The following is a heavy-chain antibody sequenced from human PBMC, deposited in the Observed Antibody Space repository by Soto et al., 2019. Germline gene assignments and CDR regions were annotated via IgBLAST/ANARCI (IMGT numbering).Heavy chain of an antibody. CDR1: GGCLSRYY. V-gene: IGHV4-59*01. D-gene: IGHD1-26*01. CDR3: VRDGGALLPYFDF. CDR2: IYYSGST. J-gene: IGHJ4*02. Sequence: SESLSLTCTVSGGCLSRYYWRWIRQHPGKGLEWIGYIYYSGSTNYNPSLKSRVTISVDTSKNQFSLKLSSVTAADTAVYYCVRDGGALLPYFDFWGQGILVTVSS.